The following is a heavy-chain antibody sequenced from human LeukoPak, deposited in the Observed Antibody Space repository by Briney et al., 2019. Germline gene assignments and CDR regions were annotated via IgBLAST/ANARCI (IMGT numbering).Heavy chain of an antibody. D-gene: IGHD3-10*01. V-gene: IGHV3-30*18. J-gene: IGHJ4*02. CDR1: GFTFSNYG. CDR2: ISYDGSNY. CDR3: AKAEPNRLLWFGELFL. Sequence: GGSLRLSCVASGFTFSNYGMHWVRQAPGKGLEWVAVISYDGSNYYYADSVKGRFTISRDNSKNTLYLQMNSLRVEDTAVYYCAKAEPNRLLWFGELFLWGQGTLVTVSS.